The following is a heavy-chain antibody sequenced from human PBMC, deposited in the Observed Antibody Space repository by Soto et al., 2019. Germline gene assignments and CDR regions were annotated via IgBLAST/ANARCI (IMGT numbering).Heavy chain of an antibody. V-gene: IGHV3-23*01. CDR2: IGGTGTDT. CDR1: RFTFSDFA. D-gene: IGHD1-20*01. CDR3: AKDAVPYNGKWDWFDS. Sequence: DVQLLESGGGLVQPGGSLTLSCAASRFTFSDFAMSWVRQAPGKGLEWVSSIGGTGTDTHYADSVKGRFTSSRDNSRNTLYLQRDSLRDEDTAVYYCAKDAVPYNGKWDWFDSWGQGTLVIVSS. J-gene: IGHJ5*01.